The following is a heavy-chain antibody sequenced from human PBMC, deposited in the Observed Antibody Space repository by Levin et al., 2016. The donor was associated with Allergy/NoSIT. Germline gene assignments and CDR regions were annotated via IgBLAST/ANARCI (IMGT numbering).Heavy chain of an antibody. CDR1: GGSIGSYY. Sequence: GSLRLSCTVSGGSIGSYYWSWIRQPPGRGLEWIGYIYYSGSTNYNPSLKNRVTISVDTSKNQFSLKLSSVTAADTAVYYCARDSSGSYLFDYWGQGTLVTVSS. J-gene: IGHJ4*02. V-gene: IGHV4-59*01. CDR2: IYYSGST. D-gene: IGHD1-26*01. CDR3: ARDSSGSYLFDY.